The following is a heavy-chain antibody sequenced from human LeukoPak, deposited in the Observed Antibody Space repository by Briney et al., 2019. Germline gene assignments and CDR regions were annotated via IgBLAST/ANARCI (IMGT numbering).Heavy chain of an antibody. J-gene: IGHJ6*02. Sequence: WVKLSCYSSGGPFSSYGNSWERDPPAQGLERGGGITTIRGRANYSQEFQGRGTITVEKPTSPAYMELSSLRSEDTAVYYCARDGDMVVVPAAKVLSHYYYYGMDVWGQGTPVTVSS. CDR2: ITTIRGRA. D-gene: IGHD2-2*01. V-gene: IGHV1-69*04. CDR1: GGPFSSYG. CDR3: ARDGDMVVVPAAKVLSHYYYYGMDV.